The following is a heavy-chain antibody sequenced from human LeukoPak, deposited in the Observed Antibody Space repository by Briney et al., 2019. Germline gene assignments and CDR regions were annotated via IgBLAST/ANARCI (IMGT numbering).Heavy chain of an antibody. V-gene: IGHV4-59*01. D-gene: IGHD2-2*01. J-gene: IGHJ6*04. Sequence: PSETLSLTCTVSGGSISSYYWSWIRQPPGKGLEWIGYIHYSGSTNYNPSLKSRVTISVDTSKNQFSLKLSSVTAADTAVYYCARALCSSTSCYYYYGMDVWGKGTTVTVSS. CDR3: ARALCSSTSCYYYYGMDV. CDR1: GGSISSYY. CDR2: IHYSGST.